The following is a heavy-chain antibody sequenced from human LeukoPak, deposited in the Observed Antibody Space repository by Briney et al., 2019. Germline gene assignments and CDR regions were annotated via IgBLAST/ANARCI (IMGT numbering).Heavy chain of an antibody. J-gene: IGHJ4*02. CDR1: GFTFNRFY. V-gene: IGHV3-64*04. D-gene: IGHD5-18*01. Sequence: GRSLRLSCSASGFTFNRFYLHWVRQAPGKGLEFVSHISSNGATTYYADSVKGRFTISRDNSKNTLYLQMNSLRAEDTAVYYCARDYRIGMVTYPMGYWGQGTLVTVSS. CDR2: ISSNGATT. CDR3: ARDYRIGMVTYPMGY.